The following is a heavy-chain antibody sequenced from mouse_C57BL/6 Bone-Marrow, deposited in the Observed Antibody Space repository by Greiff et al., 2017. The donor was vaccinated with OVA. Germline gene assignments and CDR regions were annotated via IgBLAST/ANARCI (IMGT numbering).Heavy chain of an antibody. J-gene: IGHJ2*01. CDR3: ARKGLPFDY. D-gene: IGHD2-4*01. Sequence: QVQLQQSGAELVRPGTSVKVSCKASGYAFTNYLIEWVKQRPGQGLEWIGVINPGSGGTNYNEKFKGKATLTADKSSSTAYMQLSILTSEDSAVYFCARKGLPFDYWGQGTTLTVSS. V-gene: IGHV1-54*01. CDR1: GYAFTNYL. CDR2: INPGSGGT.